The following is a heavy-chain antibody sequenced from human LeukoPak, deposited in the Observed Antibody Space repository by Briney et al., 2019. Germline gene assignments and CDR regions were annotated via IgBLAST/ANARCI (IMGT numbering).Heavy chain of an antibody. CDR2: IYYSGST. D-gene: IGHD3-9*01. CDR3: ARPSSYYDILTGYYIPDDAFDI. Sequence: PSETLSLTCTVSGGSISNNNYYWGWIRQPPGKGLEWIGSIYYSGSTYYNPSLKSRVTISVDTSKNQFSLKLSSVTAADTAVYYCARPSSYYDILTGYYIPDDAFDIWGQGTMVTVSS. CDR1: GGSISNNNYY. V-gene: IGHV4-39*07. J-gene: IGHJ3*02.